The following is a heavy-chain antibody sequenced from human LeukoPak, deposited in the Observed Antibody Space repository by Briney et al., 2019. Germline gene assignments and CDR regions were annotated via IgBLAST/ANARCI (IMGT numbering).Heavy chain of an antibody. CDR3: ARVSSPWSPRDAFDI. D-gene: IGHD1-26*01. V-gene: IGHV6-1*01. Sequence: SQTLSLTCAISGDSVSSNSATWNWIRQSPSRGLERLGRTYYTSKWFNDYAVSVKSRITINPDTSKNQFSLQLNSVTPEDTAVYYCARVSSPWSPRDAFDIWGQGTMVTVSS. CDR2: TYYTSKWFN. J-gene: IGHJ3*02. CDR1: GDSVSSNSAT.